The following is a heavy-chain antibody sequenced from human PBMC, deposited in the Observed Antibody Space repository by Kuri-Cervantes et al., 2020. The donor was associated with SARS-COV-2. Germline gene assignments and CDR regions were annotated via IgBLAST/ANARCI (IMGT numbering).Heavy chain of an antibody. Sequence: GGSLRLSCAASGFTFSSYSMNWVRQAPGKGLGWVSSISSSSYIYYADSVKGRFTISRDNAKNSLYLQMTSLRAEDTAVYYCARNRGGGWSVFDYWGQGTLVTVSS. J-gene: IGHJ4*02. V-gene: IGHV3-21*01. CDR1: GFTFSSYS. D-gene: IGHD6-19*01. CDR2: ISSSSYI. CDR3: ARNRGGGWSVFDY.